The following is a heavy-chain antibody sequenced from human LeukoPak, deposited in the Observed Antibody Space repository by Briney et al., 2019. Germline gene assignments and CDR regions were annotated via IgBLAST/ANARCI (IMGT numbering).Heavy chain of an antibody. Sequence: PGGSLRLSCAASGFSFSNYGMHWVRQAPGKGLEWVAVISYDGSKKYYGDSVNGRFTISRDNSKSTLYLETNSLRAEDTAVYYCARSPVNYLDYWGQGTLVTVSS. CDR2: ISYDGSKK. CDR3: ARSPVNYLDY. V-gene: IGHV3-30*19. J-gene: IGHJ4*02. D-gene: IGHD4-17*01. CDR1: GFSFSNYG.